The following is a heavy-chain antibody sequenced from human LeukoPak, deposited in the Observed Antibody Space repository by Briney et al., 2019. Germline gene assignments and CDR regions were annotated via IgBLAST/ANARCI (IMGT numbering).Heavy chain of an antibody. CDR2: INRGATYI. D-gene: IGHD3-22*01. Sequence: KPGGSLRLSCTVSEFTFSSYSMNWVRQAPGKGLEWVASINRGATYIYYADSMKGRFTIYRDDAKSSLYLQMNSLRAEDTAVYYCVRLRRNSDSSGYYYYYDYWGQGILVTVSS. CDR3: VRLRRNSDSSGYYYYYDY. J-gene: IGHJ4*02. CDR1: EFTFSSYS. V-gene: IGHV3-21*01.